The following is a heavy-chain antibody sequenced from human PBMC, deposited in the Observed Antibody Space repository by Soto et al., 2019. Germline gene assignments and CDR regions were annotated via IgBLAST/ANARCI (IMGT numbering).Heavy chain of an antibody. CDR1: RFTFDDYA. V-gene: IGHV3-9*01. CDR3: ARDQDLGGYDLRPMYGLDV. Sequence: HGGSLRPSCATSRFTFDDYAMHWVRQIPRKGLEWVSGINWNSETVGYADSVKGRFTISRDSAKNSLYLQMTTLRPEDTALYFCARDQDLGGYDLRPMYGLDVWGQGTTVTVSS. CDR2: INWNSETV. J-gene: IGHJ6*02. D-gene: IGHD5-12*01.